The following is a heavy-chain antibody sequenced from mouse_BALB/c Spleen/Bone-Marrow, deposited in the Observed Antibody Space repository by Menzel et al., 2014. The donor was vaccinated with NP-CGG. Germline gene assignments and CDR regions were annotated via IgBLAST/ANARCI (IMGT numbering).Heavy chain of an antibody. CDR1: GYTFTDRA. J-gene: IGHJ4*01. V-gene: IGHV1S53*02. Sequence: QVQLQQSDAELVKPGASVMISCKASGYTFTDRAIHWVKQKPEQGLEWIGYISPGNDNVKDNEKFKGKATLTADRSSNTANMNLTNMTSENSEVYFCVLSGSMSRPNARDYGGQGTPVTVTS. CDR2: ISPGNDNV. CDR3: VLSGSMSRPNARDY. D-gene: IGHD1-1*01.